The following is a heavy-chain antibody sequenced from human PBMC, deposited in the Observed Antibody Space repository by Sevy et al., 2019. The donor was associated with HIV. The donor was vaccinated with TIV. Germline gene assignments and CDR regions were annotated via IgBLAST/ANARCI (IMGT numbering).Heavy chain of an antibody. Sequence: ASVKVSCKASGYTFTSYAMHWVRQAPGQRLEWMGWINAGNGNTKYSQKFQGRVTITRDTSASTAYMELSSLRSEDTAMYYCARVIYGSGSYYNDYWGQGTLVTVSS. CDR2: INAGNGNT. D-gene: IGHD3-10*01. CDR3: ARVIYGSGSYYNDY. J-gene: IGHJ4*02. V-gene: IGHV1-3*01. CDR1: GYTFTSYA.